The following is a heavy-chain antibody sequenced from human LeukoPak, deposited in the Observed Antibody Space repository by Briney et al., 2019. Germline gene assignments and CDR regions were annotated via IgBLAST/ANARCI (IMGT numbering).Heavy chain of an antibody. Sequence: HPGGSLRLSCAASGFTFDDYAMHWVRQAPGEGLEWVSGISWNSGSIGYADSVKGRFTISRDNAKNSLYLQMNSLRAEDTALYYCAKGGYYYGSGSYPDYWGQGTLVTVSS. CDR1: GFTFDDYA. CDR3: AKGGYYYGSGSYPDY. D-gene: IGHD3-10*01. J-gene: IGHJ4*02. V-gene: IGHV3-9*01. CDR2: ISWNSGSI.